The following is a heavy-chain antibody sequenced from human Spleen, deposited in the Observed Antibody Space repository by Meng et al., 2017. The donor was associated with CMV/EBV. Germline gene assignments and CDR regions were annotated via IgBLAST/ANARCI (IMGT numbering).Heavy chain of an antibody. D-gene: IGHD6-19*01. J-gene: IGHJ4*02. CDR2: IYYSGST. CDR1: GGSISTFY. V-gene: IGHV4-59*08. Sequence: SETLSLTCTVSGGSISTFYWSWIRQPPGKGLEWIGNIYYSGSTNYNPSLKSRVTISVDTSENQFSLKLSSVTAADTAVYYCARHGGDLIAVAGYTWFDYWGQGTLVTVSS. CDR3: ARHGGDLIAVAGYTWFDY.